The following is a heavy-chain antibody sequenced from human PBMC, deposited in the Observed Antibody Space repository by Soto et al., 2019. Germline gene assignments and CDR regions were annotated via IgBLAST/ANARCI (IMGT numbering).Heavy chain of an antibody. V-gene: IGHV3-11*06. Sequence: GWSLRLSCAASGFTFSDYYMSLIRQAPGKGLEWVSYISSSSSYTNYADSVKGRFTISRDNAKNSMYLQMNSLRAEDTAVYYCARDSQPAAHYYYGMDVWGQGTTVTVSS. D-gene: IGHD2-2*01. J-gene: IGHJ6*01. CDR1: GFTFSDYY. CDR2: ISSSSSYT. CDR3: ARDSQPAAHYYYGMDV.